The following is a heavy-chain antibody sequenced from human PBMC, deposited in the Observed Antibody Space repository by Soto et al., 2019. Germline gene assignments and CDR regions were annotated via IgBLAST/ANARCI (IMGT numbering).Heavy chain of an antibody. CDR3: AKESAEWELLRTDY. V-gene: IGHV3-30*18. CDR2: ISYDGSNK. Sequence: GGSLRLSCAASGFTFSSYGMHWVRQAPGKGLKKVAVISYDGSNKYYADSVKGRFTISRDNSKNTLYLQMNSLRAEDTAVYYCAKESAEWELLRTDYWGQGTLVAVSS. D-gene: IGHD1-26*01. J-gene: IGHJ4*02. CDR1: GFTFSSYG.